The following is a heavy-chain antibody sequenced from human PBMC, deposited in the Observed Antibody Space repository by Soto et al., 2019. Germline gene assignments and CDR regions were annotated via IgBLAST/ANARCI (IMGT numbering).Heavy chain of an antibody. V-gene: IGHV1-18*04. Sequence: ASVKVSCKASGYTFTTYGVNWVRQAPGQGLEWMGWVSPYNGDTTYAQNFQGRVTMTTDTSTRTAYMELRSLRSDDTAVYYCAREVGHMDVWGQGTTVTVSS. J-gene: IGHJ6*02. CDR2: VSPYNGDT. CDR3: AREVGHMDV. D-gene: IGHD2-2*01. CDR1: GYTFTTYG.